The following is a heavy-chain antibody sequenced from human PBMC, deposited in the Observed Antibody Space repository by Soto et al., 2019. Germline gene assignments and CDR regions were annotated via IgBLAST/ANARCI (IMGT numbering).Heavy chain of an antibody. V-gene: IGHV3-30*18. Sequence: QVQLVESGGGVFKPGRSLRLSCEASGFTFSSYGMHGVRQAPGKGLEWVAVISYDGSNKYYADSVKGRFTISRDNSKNTLYLQMNSLRAEDTAVYYCAKDRRKVVVTAPFDYWGQGTLVTVSS. J-gene: IGHJ4*02. D-gene: IGHD2-15*01. CDR2: ISYDGSNK. CDR3: AKDRRKVVVTAPFDY. CDR1: GFTFSSYG.